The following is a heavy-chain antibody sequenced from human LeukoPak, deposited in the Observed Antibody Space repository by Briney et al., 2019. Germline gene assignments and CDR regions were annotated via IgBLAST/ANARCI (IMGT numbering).Heavy chain of an antibody. V-gene: IGHV3-64*01. CDR2: ITSDGGRT. D-gene: IGHD3-10*01. J-gene: IGHJ6*03. Sequence: GGSLRFSCAASGFTFSSYAVHWVRQAPGKGLEYVSAITSDGGRTYYANSVKGRFTISRDNSKNTLYLQMGSLRAEDMAVYYCARSRGLDVHYYYYMDVWGKGTTVTVSS. CDR3: ARSRGLDVHYYYYMDV. CDR1: GFTFSSYA.